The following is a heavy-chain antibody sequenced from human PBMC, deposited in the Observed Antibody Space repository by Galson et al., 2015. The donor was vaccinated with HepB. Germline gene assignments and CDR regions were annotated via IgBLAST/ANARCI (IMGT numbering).Heavy chain of an antibody. D-gene: IGHD2-2*01. J-gene: IGHJ4*02. CDR3: AKPQYCSSTSCSWGDY. V-gene: IGHV3-30*18. CDR2: ISYDGSNK. CDR1: GFTFSSYG. Sequence: SLRLSCAASGFTFSSYGMHWVRQAPGKGLEWVAVISYDGSNKYYADSVKGRFTISRDNSKNTLYLQMNSLRAEDTAVYYCAKPQYCSSTSCSWGDYWGQGTLVTVSS.